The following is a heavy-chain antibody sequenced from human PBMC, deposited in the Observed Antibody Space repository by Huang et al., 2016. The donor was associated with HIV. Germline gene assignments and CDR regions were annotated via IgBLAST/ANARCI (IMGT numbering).Heavy chain of an antibody. CDR3: ARSAYGDLDY. CDR1: GYPFTNSD. Sequence: QVHLVQSGAAVKKPGASVKVSCKASGYPFTNSDINWVRQAPGRGREWMGWMNPNTGNTGIAQSFQGRVTMTRKTSRTTAYMERTSLTSEDTAVYYCARSAYGDLDYWGLGTLVIVSS. J-gene: IGHJ4*02. V-gene: IGHV1-8*02. D-gene: IGHD4-17*01. CDR2: MNPNTGNT.